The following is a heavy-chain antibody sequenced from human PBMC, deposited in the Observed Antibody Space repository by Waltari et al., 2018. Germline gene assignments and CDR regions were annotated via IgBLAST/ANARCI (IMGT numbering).Heavy chain of an antibody. CDR3: ASRPYYYDSSGYYYFDY. D-gene: IGHD3-22*01. Sequence: QVQLQQWGAGLLKPSATLSLTCAVDGGTFSGYYWSWIRQPPGQGLEWIGESNHGGSTNSNPSLKSRVTISVDTSKNQFSLKLSSVTAADTAVYYCASRPYYYDSSGYYYFDYWGQGTLVTVSS. CDR1: GGTFSGYY. V-gene: IGHV4-34*01. J-gene: IGHJ4*02. CDR2: SNHGGST.